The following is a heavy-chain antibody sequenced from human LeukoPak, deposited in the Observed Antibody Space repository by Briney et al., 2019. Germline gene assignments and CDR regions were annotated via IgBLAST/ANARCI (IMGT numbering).Heavy chain of an antibody. D-gene: IGHD2-21*02. Sequence: GGSLRLSGAASGFSFSSYATSWVRQAPGKGLEWVSVIGGGPGNTYYTDSVKGRFTISRDNSKNTLYLHLNSLRAEGTAVYYCTKGKGPTANWYFDVWGRGTLVTVSS. CDR2: IGGGPGNT. CDR3: TKGKGPTANWYFDV. J-gene: IGHJ2*01. CDR1: GFSFSSYA. V-gene: IGHV3-23*01.